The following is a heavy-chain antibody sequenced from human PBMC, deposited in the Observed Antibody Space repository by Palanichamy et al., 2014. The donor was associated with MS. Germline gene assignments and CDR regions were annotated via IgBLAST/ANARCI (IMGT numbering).Heavy chain of an antibody. Sequence: EVQLLESGGGLVQPGGSLRLSCAASGFTFRSYAMSWVRQAPGKGLEWVSTISGSGSSTYYADSVKGRFTISRDNSKNTLYLQMNSLRAEDTAVYYCAKDPNQAEFLEWLLFHYFDYWGQGTLVTVSS. J-gene: IGHJ4*02. CDR1: GFTFRSYA. V-gene: IGHV3-23*01. CDR2: ISGSGSST. D-gene: IGHD3-3*01. CDR3: AKDPNQAEFLEWLLFHYFDY.